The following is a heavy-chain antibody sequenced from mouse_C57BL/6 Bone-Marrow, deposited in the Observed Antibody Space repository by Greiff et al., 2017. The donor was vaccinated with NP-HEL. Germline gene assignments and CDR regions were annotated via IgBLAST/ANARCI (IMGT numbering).Heavy chain of an antibody. D-gene: IGHD1-1*01. V-gene: IGHV1-64*01. CDR3: ASPYGSSSGY. J-gene: IGHJ2*01. CDR1: GYTFTSYW. Sequence: QVQLQQPGAELVKPGASVKLSCQASGYTFTSYWMHWVKQRPGQGLEWIGMIHPNSGSTNYNEKFKSKATLTVDKSSSTAYMQLSSLTSEDSAVYYCASPYGSSSGYWGQGTTLTVSS. CDR2: IHPNSGST.